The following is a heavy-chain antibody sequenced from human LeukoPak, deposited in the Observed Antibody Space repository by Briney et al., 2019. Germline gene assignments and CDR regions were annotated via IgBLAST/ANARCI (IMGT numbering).Heavy chain of an antibody. CDR1: GYTFTGYY. CDR3: ARHRRRTRNYYYMDV. Sequence: ASVKVSCKASGYTFTGYYMHWVRQAPGQGLEWMGWINPNSGGTNYAQKFQGRVTMTRDTSISTAYMELSRLRSDDTAVYYCARHRRRTRNYYYMDVWGKGTTVTISS. V-gene: IGHV1-2*02. CDR2: INPNSGGT. J-gene: IGHJ6*03. D-gene: IGHD3/OR15-3a*01.